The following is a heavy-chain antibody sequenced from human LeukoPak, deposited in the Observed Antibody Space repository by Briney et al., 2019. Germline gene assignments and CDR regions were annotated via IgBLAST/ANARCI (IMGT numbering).Heavy chain of an antibody. CDR2: IYYSGST. V-gene: IGHV4-59*01. D-gene: IGHD1-26*01. Sequence: SETLSLTCTVSGGSISSYYWSWIRQPPGKGLEWIGYIYYSGSTNCNPSLKSRVTISVDTSKNQFSLKLSSVTAADTAVYYCARAQSGSSPVYWGQGTLVTVSS. J-gene: IGHJ4*02. CDR3: ARAQSGSSPVY. CDR1: GGSISSYY.